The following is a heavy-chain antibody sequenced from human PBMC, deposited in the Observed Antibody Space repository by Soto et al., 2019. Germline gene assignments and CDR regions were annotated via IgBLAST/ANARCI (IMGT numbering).Heavy chain of an antibody. Sequence: ASVKVSCKASGYTFTSYGISWVRQAPGQGLEWMGWISAYNGNTNYAQKLRGRVTMTTDTSTSTAYMELRSLRSDDTAVYYCARDKTGAPSGYSYGLEAFDIWGQGTMVTVSS. J-gene: IGHJ3*02. CDR2: ISAYNGNT. D-gene: IGHD5-18*01. CDR1: GYTFTSYG. V-gene: IGHV1-18*01. CDR3: ARDKTGAPSGYSYGLEAFDI.